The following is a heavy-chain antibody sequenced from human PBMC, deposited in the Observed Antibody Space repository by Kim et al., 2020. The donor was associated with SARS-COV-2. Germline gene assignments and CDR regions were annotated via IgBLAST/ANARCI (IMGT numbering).Heavy chain of an antibody. CDR3: ARSKKLVLDYFDY. CDR1: VGTFISYA. V-gene: IGHV1-69*13. J-gene: IGHJ4*02. Sequence: SVKVSCKASVGTFISYAISWVRQAPGQGLEWMGGIIPIFGTANYAQKFQGRVTITADESTITAYMELSSLRSEDTAVYYCARSKKLVLDYFDYWGQGTLVTVSS. D-gene: IGHD6-13*01. CDR2: IIPIFGTA.